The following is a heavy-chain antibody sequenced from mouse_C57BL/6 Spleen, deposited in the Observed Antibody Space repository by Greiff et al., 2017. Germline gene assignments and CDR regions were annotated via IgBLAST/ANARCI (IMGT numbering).Heavy chain of an antibody. CDR2: IDPEDGET. J-gene: IGHJ3*01. CDR1: GFNFKDYY. Sequence: VQLQQSGAELVKPGASVKLSCTASGFNFKDYYMHWVKQRTEQGLEWIGRIDPEDGETKYAPKFQGKATITADTSSNTAYLQLSSLTSEDIAVYYCARWTAQATGAYWGQGTLVTVSA. D-gene: IGHD3-2*02. CDR3: ARWTAQATGAY. V-gene: IGHV14-2*01.